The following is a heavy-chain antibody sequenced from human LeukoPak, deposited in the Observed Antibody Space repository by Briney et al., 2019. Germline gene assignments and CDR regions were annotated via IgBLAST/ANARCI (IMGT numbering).Heavy chain of an antibody. D-gene: IGHD5-12*01. CDR3: ARLVATILDY. V-gene: IGHV1-69*13. J-gene: IGHJ4*02. CDR2: IIPIFGSA. CDR1: GGTFSSYA. Sequence: GASVKVSCKASGGTFSSYAISWVRQAPGQGLEWMGGIIPIFGSANCAQKFQGRVTITADESTSTAYMELSSLRSEDTAVYYCARLVATILDYWGQGTLVTVSS.